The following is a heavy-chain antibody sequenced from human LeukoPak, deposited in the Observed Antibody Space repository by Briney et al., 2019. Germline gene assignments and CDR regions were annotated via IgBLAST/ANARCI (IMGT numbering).Heavy chain of an antibody. CDR3: ARVGSSGWYSYY. D-gene: IGHD6-19*01. V-gene: IGHV4-61*08. Sequence: SETLSLTCTVSGGSISSGGYYWSWIRQPPGKGLEWIGYIYYSGSTNYSPSLKSRVTISVDTSKNQFSLKLSSVTAADTAVYYCARVGSSGWYSYYWGQGTLVTVSS. J-gene: IGHJ4*02. CDR2: IYYSGST. CDR1: GGSISSGGYY.